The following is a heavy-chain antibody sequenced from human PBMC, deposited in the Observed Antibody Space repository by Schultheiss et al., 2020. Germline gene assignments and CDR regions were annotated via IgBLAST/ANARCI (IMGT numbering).Heavy chain of an antibody. CDR3: ARSKASGGSCYDM. D-gene: IGHD2-15*01. V-gene: IGHV1-46*01. CDR2: INPSGGST. Sequence: ASVKVSCKVSGYTLTELSMHWVRQAPGQGLEWMGIINPSGGSTSYAQKFQGRVTITRDTSTSTVYMELSSLRSEDTAVYYCARSKASGGSCYDMWGQGTLVTVSS. J-gene: IGHJ4*02. CDR1: GYTLTELS.